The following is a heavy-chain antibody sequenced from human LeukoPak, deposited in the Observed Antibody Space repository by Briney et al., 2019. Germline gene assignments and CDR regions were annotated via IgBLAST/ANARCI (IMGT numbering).Heavy chain of an antibody. Sequence: GASVQVSCKASGYTFTCYVINWVGQATGQGLEWMGWMNHKSGNTGYAQKFQGRVTMTRDTSKSTAYMELSSLRSEDTAVYYCARVFCSSTSCWKWFDPWGQGTLVTVSS. CDR2: MNHKSGNT. CDR1: GYTFTCYV. V-gene: IGHV1-8*01. D-gene: IGHD2-2*01. CDR3: ARVFCSSTSCWKWFDP. J-gene: IGHJ5*02.